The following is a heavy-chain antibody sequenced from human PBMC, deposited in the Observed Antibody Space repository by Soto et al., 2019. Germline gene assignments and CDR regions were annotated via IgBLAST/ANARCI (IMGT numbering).Heavy chain of an antibody. V-gene: IGHV3-30-3*01. D-gene: IGHD2-2*01. CDR2: ISYDGSNK. Sequence: PGGSLRLSCAASGFTFSSYAMHWVRQAPGKGLEWVAVISYDGSNKYYADSVKGRFTISRDNSKNTLYLQMNSLRAEDTAVYYCARGSIVVVPAGHFGMDVWGQGTTVTVSS. CDR1: GFTFSSYA. J-gene: IGHJ6*02. CDR3: ARGSIVVVPAGHFGMDV.